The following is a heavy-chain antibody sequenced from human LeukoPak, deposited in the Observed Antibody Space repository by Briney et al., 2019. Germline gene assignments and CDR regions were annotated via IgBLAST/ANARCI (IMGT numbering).Heavy chain of an antibody. V-gene: IGHV5-51*01. D-gene: IGHD4-23*01. CDR3: ASHGGAFDI. J-gene: IGHJ3*02. Sequence: GESLKISCKGSGYRFASYWIGWVRQMPGKGLEWMGIILPADSYTRYSPSFQGHVTISVDKSISTAYLQWSSLKASDTAMYYCASHGGAFDIWGQGTMVTVSS. CDR1: GYRFASYW. CDR2: ILPADSYT.